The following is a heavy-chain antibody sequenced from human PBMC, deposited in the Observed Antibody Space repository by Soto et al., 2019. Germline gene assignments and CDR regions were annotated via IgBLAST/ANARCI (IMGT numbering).Heavy chain of an antibody. D-gene: IGHD6-19*01. CDR1: GFSLSTSGLG. CDR2: IYWNDDK. Sequence: QITLKESGPTLVRPTQTLTLTCTFSGFSLSTSGLGVGWIRQPPGKALEWLALIYWNDDKRYSPSLKARLTINKDTSKHHVVLTMTNMDPVDTATYYCAHRPSGWYRFDYWGQGTLVTVSS. V-gene: IGHV2-5*01. J-gene: IGHJ4*02. CDR3: AHRPSGWYRFDY.